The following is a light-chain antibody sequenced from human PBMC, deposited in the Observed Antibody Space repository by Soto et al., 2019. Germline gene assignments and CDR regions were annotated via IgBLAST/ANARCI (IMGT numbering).Light chain of an antibody. CDR2: DVS. CDR1: QSVSNS. V-gene: IGKV3-11*01. CDR3: HQRYNWPRVT. Sequence: EIVLTQSPATLSLSSGERVTLSCRASQSVSNSLAWYQQKPGQPPRLLIYDVSNSATGIPARFSGSGSGTDFTLTITSLEPEDFAVYFGHQRYNWPRVTFGQGTQLESK. J-gene: IGKJ5*01.